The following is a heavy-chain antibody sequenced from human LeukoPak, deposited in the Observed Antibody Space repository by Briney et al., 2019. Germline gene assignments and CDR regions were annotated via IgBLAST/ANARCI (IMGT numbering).Heavy chain of an antibody. D-gene: IGHD6-19*01. V-gene: IGHV3-7*01. CDR3: AKARYSSGLDY. J-gene: IGHJ4*02. CDR1: GFTFSTYR. Sequence: GGSLRLSCAASGFTFSTYRMAWVRQAPGQGLEWVATITEDGSGKYHVDSVRGRFTVSRDNTNKLLFLQMNSLRAEDTAVYHCAKARYSSGLDYWGQGTLVNVSS. CDR2: ITEDGSGK.